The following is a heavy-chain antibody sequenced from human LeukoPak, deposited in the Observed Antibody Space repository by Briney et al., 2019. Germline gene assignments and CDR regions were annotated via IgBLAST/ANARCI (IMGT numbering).Heavy chain of an antibody. D-gene: IGHD3-22*01. CDR1: GGSFSGYY. J-gene: IGHJ4*02. Sequence: PSETLSLTCAVYGGSFSGYYWSWIRQPPGKGLEWIGEINHSGSTNYNPSLKRRVTISVDTSKNQFSLKLSSVTAADTAVYYCAITYYDSSGYYFDYWGQGTLVTVSS. CDR2: INHSGST. V-gene: IGHV4-34*01. CDR3: AITYYDSSGYYFDY.